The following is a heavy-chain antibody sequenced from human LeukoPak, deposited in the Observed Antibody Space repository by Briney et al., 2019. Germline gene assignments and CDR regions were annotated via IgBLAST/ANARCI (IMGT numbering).Heavy chain of an antibody. V-gene: IGHV4-59*08. Sequence: PSETLSLPCTVSGGSISCYYWSWIRQPPGKGLEWIGYIYYSGSTNYNPSLKSRVTISVDTSKNQFSLKLSSVTAADTAVYYCAIHGARYYFDYWGQGTLATVSS. CDR2: IYYSGST. D-gene: IGHD3-16*01. CDR3: AIHGARYYFDY. CDR1: GGSISCYY. J-gene: IGHJ4*02.